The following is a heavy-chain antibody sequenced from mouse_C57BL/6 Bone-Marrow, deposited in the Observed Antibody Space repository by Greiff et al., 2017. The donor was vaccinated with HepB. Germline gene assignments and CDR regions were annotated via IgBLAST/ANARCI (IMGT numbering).Heavy chain of an antibody. CDR2: IRSKSNNYAT. J-gene: IGHJ1*03. CDR3: VSLPSYGNYLSGYFDV. D-gene: IGHD2-1*01. V-gene: IGHV10-1*01. Sequence: EVMLVESGGGLVQPKGSLKLSCAASGFSFNTYAMNWVRQAPGRGLEWVARIRSKSNNYATYYADSVKDRFTISRDDSESMLYLQMNNLKTEDTAMYYCVSLPSYGNYLSGYFDVWGTGTTVTVSS. CDR1: GFSFNTYA.